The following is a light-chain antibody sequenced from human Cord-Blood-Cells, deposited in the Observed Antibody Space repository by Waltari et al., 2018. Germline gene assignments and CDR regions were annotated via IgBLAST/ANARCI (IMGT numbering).Light chain of an antibody. CDR2: DVS. CDR3: SSYTSSSTVV. J-gene: IGLJ2*01. Sequence: QSALTQHASVSGSPGQSITISCTGTSSDVGGYNYVSWYQQHPGKAPKLVIYDVSNRPSGVSNRFSGSKSGNTASLTISGLQAEDEADYYCSSYTSSSTVVFGGGTKLTVL. V-gene: IGLV2-14*01. CDR1: SSDVGGYNY.